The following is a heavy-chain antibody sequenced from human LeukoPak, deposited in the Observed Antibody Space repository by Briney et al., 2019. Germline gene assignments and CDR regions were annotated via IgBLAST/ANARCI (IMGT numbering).Heavy chain of an antibody. Sequence: SETLSLTCTVSGGSISSGSYYWSWIRQPAGKGLEWIGRIYTSGSTNYNPSLKSRVTISVDTSKNQFSLKLSSVTAADTAVYYCARSEYQLLSPQGNFDYWGQGTLVTVSS. V-gene: IGHV4-61*02. D-gene: IGHD2-2*01. CDR1: GGSISSGSYY. CDR2: IYTSGST. J-gene: IGHJ4*02. CDR3: ARSEYQLLSPQGNFDY.